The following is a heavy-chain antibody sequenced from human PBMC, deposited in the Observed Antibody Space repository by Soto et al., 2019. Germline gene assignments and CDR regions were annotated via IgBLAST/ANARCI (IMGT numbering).Heavy chain of an antibody. CDR1: GGSISSSNW. CDR3: ARANRPITMTYLNWFDP. D-gene: IGHD3-22*01. V-gene: IGHV4-4*02. Sequence: SETLSLTCAVSGGSISSSNWWSWVRQPPGKGLEWIGEIYHSGSTNYNPSLKSRVTISVDRSKNQFSLKLSSVTAADTAVYYCARANRPITMTYLNWFDPWGQGMLVTVSS. J-gene: IGHJ5*02. CDR2: IYHSGST.